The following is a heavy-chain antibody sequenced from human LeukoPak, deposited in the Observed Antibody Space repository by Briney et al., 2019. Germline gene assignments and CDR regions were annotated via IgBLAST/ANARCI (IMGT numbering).Heavy chain of an antibody. CDR1: GFTFSSYA. D-gene: IGHD3-16*02. Sequence: GGSLRLSCAASGFTFSSYAMSWVRQAPGKGLEWVSAISGSGGSTYYADSVKGRFTISRDNSKNTLYLQMNSLRAEDTAVYYCARAQGDYVWGSYRYYFDYWGQGTLVTVSS. CDR2: ISGSGGST. V-gene: IGHV3-23*01. J-gene: IGHJ4*02. CDR3: ARAQGDYVWGSYRYYFDY.